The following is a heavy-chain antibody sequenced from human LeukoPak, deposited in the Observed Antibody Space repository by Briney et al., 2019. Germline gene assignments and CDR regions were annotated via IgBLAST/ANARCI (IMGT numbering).Heavy chain of an antibody. Sequence: SETLSLTCTVSGVSITNYYWSWIRQPPGKGLEWIGYIYYTGSTNYNPSLKSRVTMSVDTSKNQFSLNLRSVTPEDTAVYYCARNLIPEQLVLNFWGQGTLVTVSS. J-gene: IGHJ4*02. CDR2: IYYTGST. CDR1: GVSITNYY. V-gene: IGHV4-59*01. D-gene: IGHD6-13*01. CDR3: ARNLIPEQLVLNF.